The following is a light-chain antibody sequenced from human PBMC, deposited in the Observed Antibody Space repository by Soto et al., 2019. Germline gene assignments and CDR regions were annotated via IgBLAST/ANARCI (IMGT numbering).Light chain of an antibody. CDR2: DAY. Sequence: EIVLTQSPGTLSLSPGERATLSCRASQSVSSNFLAWYQQKPGQAHRLLIYDAYSRATGIQDRFSGSGSGTDFTLTIRRLEPEDFAVYYCQQSGNSPGTFGQGTKVDIK. CDR3: QQSGNSPGT. V-gene: IGKV3-20*01. J-gene: IGKJ1*01. CDR1: QSVSSNF.